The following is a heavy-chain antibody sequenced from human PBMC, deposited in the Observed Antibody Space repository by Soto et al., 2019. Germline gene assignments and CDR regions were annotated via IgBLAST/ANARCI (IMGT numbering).Heavy chain of an antibody. CDR1: GDTFTNFG. V-gene: IGHV1-18*01. Sequence: HLVQSGPEVKKPGASVTVSCKTSGDTFTNFGLSWVRQAPGQGLEWMGWIATYNSNKTYAQKFQGRLTLTTDTSTSTGYMELKSLEYDDTAVYYCARVLRGVVNWFDPWGQGTLVTVSS. J-gene: IGHJ5*02. D-gene: IGHD3-10*01. CDR2: IATYNSNK. CDR3: ARVLRGVVNWFDP.